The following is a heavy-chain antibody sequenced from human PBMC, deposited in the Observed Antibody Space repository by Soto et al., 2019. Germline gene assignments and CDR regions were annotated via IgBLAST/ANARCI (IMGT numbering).Heavy chain of an antibody. J-gene: IGHJ6*02. V-gene: IGHV3-33*01. CDR2: IWYDESNK. CDR1: GFTFSSYG. CDR3: ARDEKYFWDRIVGATVVYYYYGMDV. D-gene: IGHD1-26*01. Sequence: GGSLRLSCAASGFTFSSYGMHWVRQAPGKGLERVAVIWYDESNKYYADSVKGRFTISRDNSKSTLYLQMNSLRAEDTAVYYCARDEKYFWDRIVGATVVYYYYGMDVWGQGTTVTVSS.